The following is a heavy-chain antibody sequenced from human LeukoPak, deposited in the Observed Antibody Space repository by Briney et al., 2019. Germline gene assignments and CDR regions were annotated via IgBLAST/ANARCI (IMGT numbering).Heavy chain of an antibody. J-gene: IGHJ4*02. D-gene: IGHD6-19*01. Sequence: SVKVSRKTSLYTFTHYSIHWVRQAPAQGLEGMGWIIPNSSGTNYAQKSQGRVTMTRDTSLNTAYMELNGLRSDDTAVYYCGRGRTGSGWYFDYWGQGTLVTVSS. CDR1: LYTFTHYS. CDR2: IIPNSSGT. CDR3: GRGRTGSGWYFDY. V-gene: IGHV1-2*02.